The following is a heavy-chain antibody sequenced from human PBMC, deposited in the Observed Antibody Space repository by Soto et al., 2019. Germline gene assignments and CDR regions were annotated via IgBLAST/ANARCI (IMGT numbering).Heavy chain of an antibody. J-gene: IGHJ5*02. CDR2: INHSGST. D-gene: IGHD2-2*01. CDR3: ARGQIVVVPAAIGWFDP. Sequence: QVQLQQWGAGLLKPSETLSLTCAVYGGSFSGYYWSWIRQPPGKGLEWIGEINHSGSTNYNPSLKSRVTISVYTSKNQFSLKLSSVTAADTAVYYCARGQIVVVPAAIGWFDPWGQGTLVTVSS. CDR1: GGSFSGYY. V-gene: IGHV4-34*01.